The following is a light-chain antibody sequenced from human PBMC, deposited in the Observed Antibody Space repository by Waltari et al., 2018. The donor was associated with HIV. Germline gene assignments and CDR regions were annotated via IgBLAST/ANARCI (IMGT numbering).Light chain of an antibody. CDR2: DRN. J-gene: IGLJ2*01. CDR1: NSNIGNNF. V-gene: IGLV1-51*01. CDR3: GTWDSSLSAVL. Sequence: QSVLTQPPSVSAAAGQKVTISCSGSNSNIGNNFVSWYQQLPGTAPKLLIYDRNKRPAGIPDRFSGCKSHASATLDITGLQTVDEADYYCGTWDSSLSAVLFGGGTKLTVL.